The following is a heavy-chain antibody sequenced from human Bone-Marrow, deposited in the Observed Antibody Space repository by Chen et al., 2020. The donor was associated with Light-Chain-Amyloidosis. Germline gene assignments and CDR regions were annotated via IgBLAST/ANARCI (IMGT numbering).Heavy chain of an antibody. CDR3: TRKGGYFDF. J-gene: IGHJ4*02. Sequence: EVQLVESGGGLVQPGGSLRLSCATSGFNFRRFGMSWVRQAPGEGLEWVSAVSGSTVNTYYAGPVKGRFIISRDNSKSTLYLQMNSLRAGDTAVYFCTRKGGYFDFWGQGSLVTVSS. V-gene: IGHV3-23*04. CDR1: GFNFRRFG. CDR2: VSGSTVNT. D-gene: IGHD3-10*01.